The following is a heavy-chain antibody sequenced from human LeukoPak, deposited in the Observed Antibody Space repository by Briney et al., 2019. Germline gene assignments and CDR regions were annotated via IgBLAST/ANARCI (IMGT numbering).Heavy chain of an antibody. CDR2: INHSGST. Sequence: PSETLSLTCTVSGGSVSSADYYWSWIRQPPGKGLEWIGEINHSGSTNYNPSLKSRVTISVDTSKNQFSLKLSSVTAADTAVYYCARGTPAYYSYWGQGTLVTVSS. J-gene: IGHJ4*02. D-gene: IGHD3-10*01. CDR1: GGSVSSADYY. V-gene: IGHV4-34*01. CDR3: ARGTPAYYSY.